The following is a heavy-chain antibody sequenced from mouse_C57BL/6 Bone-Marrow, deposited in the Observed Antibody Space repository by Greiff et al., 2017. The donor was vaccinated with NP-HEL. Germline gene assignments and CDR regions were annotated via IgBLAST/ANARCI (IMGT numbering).Heavy chain of an antibody. CDR1: GYTFTSYW. Sequence: VKLQQPGAELVKPGASVKLSCKASGYTFTSYWMHWVKQRPGQGLEWIGMIHPNSGSTNYNEKFKSKATLTVDKSSSTAYMQLSSLTSEDSAVYYCARSRIYYGNYGAMDYWGQGTSVTVSS. J-gene: IGHJ4*01. V-gene: IGHV1-64*01. CDR3: ARSRIYYGNYGAMDY. D-gene: IGHD2-1*01. CDR2: IHPNSGST.